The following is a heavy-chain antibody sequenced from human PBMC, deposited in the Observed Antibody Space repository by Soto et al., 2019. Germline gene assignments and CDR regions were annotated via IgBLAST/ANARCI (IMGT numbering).Heavy chain of an antibody. CDR3: ARDYQYYDSSGYPLYYYGMDV. Sequence: ASVKVSCKASGYTFTSYYMHWVRQAPGQGLGWMGIINPSGGSTSYAQKFQGRVTMTRDTSTSTVYMELSSLRSEDTAVYYCARDYQYYDSSGYPLYYYGMDVWGQGTTVTVS. CDR2: INPSGGST. D-gene: IGHD3-22*01. V-gene: IGHV1-46*01. CDR1: GYTFTSYY. J-gene: IGHJ6*02.